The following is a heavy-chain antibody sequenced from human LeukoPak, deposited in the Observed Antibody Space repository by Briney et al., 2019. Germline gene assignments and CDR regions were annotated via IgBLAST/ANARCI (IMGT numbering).Heavy chain of an antibody. CDR2: IYYSGIT. Sequence: PSETLSLTCTVSGGSISSSSYYWGWIRQPPGKGLEGIGSIYYSGITYYNPSLKSRVTISVDTSKNQFSLKLSSVTAEDTAVYYCARRTCGGDCYSVDYWGQGNLVTVSS. J-gene: IGHJ4*02. CDR3: ARRTCGGDCYSVDY. V-gene: IGHV4-39*07. CDR1: GGSISSSSYY. D-gene: IGHD2-21*02.